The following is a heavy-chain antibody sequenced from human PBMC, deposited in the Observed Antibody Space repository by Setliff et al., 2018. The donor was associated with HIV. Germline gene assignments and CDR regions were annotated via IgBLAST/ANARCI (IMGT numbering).Heavy chain of an antibody. Sequence: SETLSLTCTVSGGSISSYYWSWIRQPPGEGLEWIGYIFYSGSTNYNPSLKSRVTISLDTSKNQFSLKLTSVTAADTAVYYCARDGYSSSWYVISGSFDYWGQGILVTVSS. J-gene: IGHJ4*02. CDR3: ARDGYSSSWYVISGSFDY. V-gene: IGHV4-59*01. CDR2: IFYSGST. D-gene: IGHD6-13*01. CDR1: GGSISSYY.